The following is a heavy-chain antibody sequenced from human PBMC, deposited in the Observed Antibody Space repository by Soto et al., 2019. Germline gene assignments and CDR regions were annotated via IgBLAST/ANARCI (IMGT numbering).Heavy chain of an antibody. CDR3: ALGGLVPPYYFDY. D-gene: IGHD6-19*01. CDR1: GFTFSNYD. Sequence: GGSLRLSCAASGFTFSNYDMHWVRQVTGKGLEWVSTIGTAGDTYYPGSVKGRFTISRENAKNSLYLQMNSLRAEDTAVYYCALGGLVPPYYFDYWGQGTLVTVSS. CDR2: IGTAGDT. J-gene: IGHJ4*02. V-gene: IGHV3-13*01.